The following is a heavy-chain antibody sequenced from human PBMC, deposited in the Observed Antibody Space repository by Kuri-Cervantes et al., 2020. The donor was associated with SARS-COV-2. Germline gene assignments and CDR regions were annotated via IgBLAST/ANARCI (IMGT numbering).Heavy chain of an antibody. CDR2: ISSSSSSI. D-gene: IGHD3-22*01. CDR3: ARDIGSITMIVVARYFDY. J-gene: IGHJ4*01. V-gene: IGHV3-21*01. Sequence: LTCAASGFTFSSYSMNWVRQAPGKGMELVSSISSSSSSIYYADSVKVRFTISRDNAKNSLYLQMNSLRDEDTAVYYCARDIGSITMIVVARYFDYWGHGTLVTVSS. CDR1: GFTFSSYS.